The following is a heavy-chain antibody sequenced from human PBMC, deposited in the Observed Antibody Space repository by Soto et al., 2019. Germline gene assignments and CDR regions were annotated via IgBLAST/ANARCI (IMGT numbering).Heavy chain of an antibody. D-gene: IGHD2-2*01. Sequence: SVKVSCKASGGPFSSYAISWVRQAPGQGLEWMGGIIPIFGTANYAQKFQGRVTITADESTSTAYMELSSLRSEDTAVYYCARGFRSIVVVPAAPYGMDVWGQGTTVTVSS. J-gene: IGHJ6*02. V-gene: IGHV1-69*13. CDR2: IIPIFGTA. CDR3: ARGFRSIVVVPAAPYGMDV. CDR1: GGPFSSYA.